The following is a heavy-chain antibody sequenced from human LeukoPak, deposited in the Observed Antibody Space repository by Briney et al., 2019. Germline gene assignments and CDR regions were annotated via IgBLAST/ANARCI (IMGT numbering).Heavy chain of an antibody. CDR1: SYSISSGYY. CDR3: ARQPSFWQQLVRRPYWYFDL. D-gene: IGHD6-13*01. J-gene: IGHJ2*01. V-gene: IGHV4-38-2*01. Sequence: PSETLSLTCAVSSYSISSGYYGGWIRQPPGEGLGGMGNIYESGSTYYNPPLKSRVNISVDTTKNQFSLKLTSVTAADTAVYYCARQPSFWQQLVRRPYWYFDLWGRGTLVTVSS. CDR2: IYESGST.